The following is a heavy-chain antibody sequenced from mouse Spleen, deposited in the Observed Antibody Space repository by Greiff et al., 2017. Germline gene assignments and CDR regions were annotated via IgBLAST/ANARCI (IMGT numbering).Heavy chain of an antibody. CDR1: GYTFTDYE. D-gene: IGHD1-1*01. V-gene: IGHV1-15*01. CDR2: IDPETGGT. CDR3: TRGDYYGSSYNFDY. J-gene: IGHJ2*01. Sequence: VQLQQSGAELVRPGASVTLSCKASGYTFTDYEMHWVKQTPVHGLEWIGAIDPETGGTAYNQKFKGKAILTADKSSSTAYMELRSLTSEDSAVYYCTRGDYYGSSYNFDYWGQGTTLTVSS.